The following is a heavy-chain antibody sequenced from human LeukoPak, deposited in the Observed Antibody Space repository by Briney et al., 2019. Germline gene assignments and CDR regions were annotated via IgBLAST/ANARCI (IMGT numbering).Heavy chain of an antibody. Sequence: GASVKVSCKASGYTFSSYGISWVRQAPGQGLEWMGWISAYNGNTNYAQKLQGRVTMTTDTSTSTAYMELRSLRSDDTAVYYCATRITNGGSYEAGVDYWGQGTLVTVSS. V-gene: IGHV1-18*01. CDR2: ISAYNGNT. D-gene: IGHD1-26*01. CDR1: GYTFSSYG. CDR3: ATRITNGGSYEAGVDY. J-gene: IGHJ4*02.